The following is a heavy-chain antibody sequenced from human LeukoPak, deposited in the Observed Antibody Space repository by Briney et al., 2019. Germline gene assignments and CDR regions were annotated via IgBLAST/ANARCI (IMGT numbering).Heavy chain of an antibody. CDR1: GGSISSSSYY. D-gene: IGHD4-17*01. CDR3: ARVPTVTFFDY. Sequence: PSETLSLTCTVSGGSISSSSYYWGWIRQPPGKGLEWIGSIYYSGSTHYNPSLNTRVTISVDTSKNQSSLKLSSVTAADTAVYYCARVPTVTFFDYWGQGTLVTVSS. V-gene: IGHV4-39*01. CDR2: IYYSGST. J-gene: IGHJ4*02.